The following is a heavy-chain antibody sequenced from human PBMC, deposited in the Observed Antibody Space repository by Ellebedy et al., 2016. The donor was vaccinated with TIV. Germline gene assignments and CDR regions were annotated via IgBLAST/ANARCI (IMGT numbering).Heavy chain of an antibody. D-gene: IGHD3-3*01. Sequence: HTGGSLRLSCAASGFTFRSFWMHWVRQAPGKGLEWVSRVSSDGRATNYADSVKGRFTISRDNAKNTLFLQMTSLRAEDTAVYYCARVRGPYDFWSGYSSEQYYDNWGQGNLVTVSS. CDR1: GFTFRSFW. CDR3: ARVRGPYDFWSGYSSEQYYDN. J-gene: IGHJ4*02. CDR2: VSSDGRAT. V-gene: IGHV3-74*01.